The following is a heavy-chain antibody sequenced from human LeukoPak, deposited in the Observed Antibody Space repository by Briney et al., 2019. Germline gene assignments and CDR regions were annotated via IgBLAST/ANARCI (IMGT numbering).Heavy chain of an antibody. CDR1: GFTFIDAW. V-gene: IGHV3-15*01. CDR3: ATIRDSSSWAFDY. Sequence: GGSLRLSCAASGFTFIDAWMSWVRQAPGKGLEWVGRIKSKAGGGTPDYAAPVKGRFTISRDDSQNTLYVQMDSLTTDDTDVYYCATIRDSSSWAFDYWGQGTLVTVSS. J-gene: IGHJ4*02. D-gene: IGHD6-13*01. CDR2: IKSKAGGGTP.